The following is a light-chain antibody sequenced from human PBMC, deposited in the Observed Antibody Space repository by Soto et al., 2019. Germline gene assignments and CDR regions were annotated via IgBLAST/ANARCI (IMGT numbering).Light chain of an antibody. J-gene: IGKJ1*01. Sequence: ALQMTQSPSSLSASVGDRVTITCRASQGIRNDLGWYQQKPGKAPKLLIYAASSLQSGVPSRFSGSGSGTDFSLTISSLQPEDFATYYCQQDYDYPRTFGQGTKVEIK. CDR2: AAS. CDR3: QQDYDYPRT. CDR1: QGIRND. V-gene: IGKV1-6*01.